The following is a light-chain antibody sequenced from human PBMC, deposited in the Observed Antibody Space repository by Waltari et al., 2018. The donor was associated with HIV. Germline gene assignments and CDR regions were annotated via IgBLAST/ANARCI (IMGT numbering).Light chain of an antibody. J-gene: IGLJ2*01. CDR2: ERN. Sequence: YDVSQSDPVSVSPGQRVPISCVGDRLAGPIVTWYQLKPGRSPQLVIDERNRRASGIPDRFSASKSGKTATLTIRGIQPADEGQYFCQAWDNTIAVFGGGT. CDR3: QAWDNTIAV. CDR1: RLAGPI. V-gene: IGLV3-1*01.